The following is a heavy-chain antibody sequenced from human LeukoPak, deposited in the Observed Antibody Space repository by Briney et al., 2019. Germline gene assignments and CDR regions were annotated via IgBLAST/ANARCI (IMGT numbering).Heavy chain of an antibody. Sequence: QSGGSLRLSCAASEFTVSSNYMTWVRQAPGKGLEWVSVIYSGGGTYYADSVKGRFTISRDNSKNTLYLQMNSLRADDTAVYYCARSGVGGWPYYFDYWGQGTLVTVSS. D-gene: IGHD6-19*01. V-gene: IGHV3-53*01. CDR3: ARSGVGGWPYYFDY. CDR2: IYSGGGT. CDR1: EFTVSSNY. J-gene: IGHJ4*02.